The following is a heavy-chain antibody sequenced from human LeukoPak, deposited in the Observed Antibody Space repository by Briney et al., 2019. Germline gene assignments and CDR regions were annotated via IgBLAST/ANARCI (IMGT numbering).Heavy chain of an antibody. D-gene: IGHD2-8*01. CDR3: ARGMVYGYFEL. J-gene: IGHJ4*02. V-gene: IGHV3-7*03. CDR2: IKEDGSER. CDR1: AFIFSGHW. Sequence: GGSLRLSCEGSAFIFSGHWMNWVRQTPGKGLEWVASIKEDGSERQYVDSVKGRFSISRDNTKGSLFLQLNSLRAEDTAVYYCARGMVYGYFELWGQGTLVTVSS.